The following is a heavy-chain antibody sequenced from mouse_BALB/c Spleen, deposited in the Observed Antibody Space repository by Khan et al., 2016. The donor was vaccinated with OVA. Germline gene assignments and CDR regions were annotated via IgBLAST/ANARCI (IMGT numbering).Heavy chain of an antibody. V-gene: IGHV3-2*02. CDR2: ISYSGVT. D-gene: IGHD1-1*01. CDR3: ARGNYCGNYVDF. Sequence: EVQLVESGPGLVKPSQSLSLTCTVTGYSITSGYAWNWIRQFPGNKLEWMGYISYSGVTSYTPSPKSRTSITRDTSKNKFFLQLNSVTTEDTSTSYCARGNYCGNYVDFWSQGTTLTVSS. J-gene: IGHJ2*01. CDR1: GYSITSGYA.